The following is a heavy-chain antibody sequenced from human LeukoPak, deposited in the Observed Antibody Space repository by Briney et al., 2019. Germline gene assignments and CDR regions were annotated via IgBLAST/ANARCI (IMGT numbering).Heavy chain of an antibody. Sequence: GGSLRLSCAASGFTFSSYGMHWVRQAPGKGLEWVAVIWYDGSNKYYADSVKGRFTISRDNSKNTLYLQMNSLRAEDTAVYYYAREFRVVVPAAIFYYYYMDVWGKGTTVTVSS. D-gene: IGHD2-2*02. CDR3: AREFRVVVPAAIFYYYYMDV. CDR1: GFTFSSYG. J-gene: IGHJ6*03. CDR2: IWYDGSNK. V-gene: IGHV3-33*01.